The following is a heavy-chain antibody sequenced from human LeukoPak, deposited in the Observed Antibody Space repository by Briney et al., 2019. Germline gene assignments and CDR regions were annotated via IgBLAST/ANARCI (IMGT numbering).Heavy chain of an antibody. CDR2: IYTSGST. CDR1: GGSISSGSYY. V-gene: IGHV4-61*02. J-gene: IGHJ5*02. D-gene: IGHD2-2*01. CDR3: ASERTGYCSSTSCTYNWFDP. Sequence: PSETLSLTCTVSGGSISSGSYYWSWIRQPAGKGLEWIGRIYTSGSTNYNPSLKSRVTISVDTSKNQFSLKLSSVTAADTAVYYCASERTGYCSSTSCTYNWFDPWGQGTLVTVSS.